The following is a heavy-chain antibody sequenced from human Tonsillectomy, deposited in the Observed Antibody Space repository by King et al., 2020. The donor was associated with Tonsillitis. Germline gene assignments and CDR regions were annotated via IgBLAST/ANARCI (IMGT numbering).Heavy chain of an antibody. CDR2: IRYEGSNK. Sequence: HVQLVESGGGVVQPGGSLRLSCAASGFTFSSYGMHWVRQAPGKGLEWVAFIRYEGSNKYYADSVKGRFTISRDNSKNTLYLQMNSLRAEDTAVYYCAKVEAPGIAVAIINDYGMAVWGQGTTVTVSS. V-gene: IGHV3-30*02. D-gene: IGHD6-19*01. CDR1: GFTFSSYG. CDR3: AKVEAPGIAVAIINDYGMAV. J-gene: IGHJ6*02.